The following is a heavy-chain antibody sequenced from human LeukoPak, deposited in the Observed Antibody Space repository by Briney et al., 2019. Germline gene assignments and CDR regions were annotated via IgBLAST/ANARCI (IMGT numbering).Heavy chain of an antibody. CDR3: ARTYGSGSYYIENWFDP. CDR2: IYYSGST. Sequence: SETLSLTCTVSGGSISSYYWSWIRQPPGKGLEWIGYIYYSGSTYYNPSLKSRVTISVDTSKNQFSLKLSSVTAADTAVYYCARTYGSGSYYIENWFDPWGQGTLVTVSS. CDR1: GGSISSYY. D-gene: IGHD3-10*01. J-gene: IGHJ5*02. V-gene: IGHV4-59*04.